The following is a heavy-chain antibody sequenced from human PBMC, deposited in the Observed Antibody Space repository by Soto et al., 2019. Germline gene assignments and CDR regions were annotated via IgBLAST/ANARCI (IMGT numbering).Heavy chain of an antibody. J-gene: IGHJ6*02. CDR3: VKYTSKNSNHWPAYYGQDV. D-gene: IGHD4-4*01. CDR2: ISFDGSNQ. CDR1: GFSFSNFG. V-gene: IGHV3-30*18. Sequence: GGSLRLSCEASGFSFSNFGMDWVRQAPGKGLEWVAFISFDGSNQYYVDSVKGRFIISRDNPKNTVSLQMNSLRLEDTAVYYCVKYTSKNSNHWPAYYGQDVWGHGTTVTVYS.